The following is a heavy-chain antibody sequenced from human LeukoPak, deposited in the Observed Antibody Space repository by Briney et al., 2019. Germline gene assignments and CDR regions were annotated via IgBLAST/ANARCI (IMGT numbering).Heavy chain of an antibody. V-gene: IGHV4-34*01. CDR3: ERLRQNGVTRKGPSY. D-gene: IGHD2-8*01. J-gene: IGHJ4*02. CDR1: GGSSKGAY. Sequence: SETLSLTCVAHGGSSKGAYRRWIRQPPGKGLEWIGEIHHDGTTKYNPSLKSRVGIVVDSSTHQFSLNLTSVTAADTAVNFCERLRQNGVTRKGPSYWGQGTLVTVSS. CDR2: IHHDGTT.